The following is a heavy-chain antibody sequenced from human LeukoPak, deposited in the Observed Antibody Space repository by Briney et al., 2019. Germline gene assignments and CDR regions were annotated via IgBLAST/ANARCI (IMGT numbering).Heavy chain of an antibody. Sequence: ASVKVSCKASGYTFTGYYMHWVRQAPGQGLEWMGWINPNSGGTNYAQKFQGRVTMTRDTSISTAYMELSRLRSDDTAVYYCARAAAAGDGMDVWGQGTTVTVSS. CDR2: INPNSGGT. V-gene: IGHV1-2*02. CDR3: ARAAAAGDGMDV. J-gene: IGHJ6*02. D-gene: IGHD6-13*01. CDR1: GYTFTGYY.